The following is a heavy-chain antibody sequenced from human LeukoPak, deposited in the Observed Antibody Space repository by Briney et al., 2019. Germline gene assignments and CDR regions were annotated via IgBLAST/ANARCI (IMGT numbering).Heavy chain of an antibody. Sequence: PGGSLRLSCAASGFTFSSYGMHWVRQAPGKGLEWVAVIGYDGSNKYYADSVKGRFTIFRDNSKNTLYLQMNSLRAEDTAVYYCAKDYSIGYGGIADDYWGQGTLVTVSS. V-gene: IGHV3-33*06. CDR2: IGYDGSNK. CDR3: AKDYSIGYGGIADDY. CDR1: GFTFSSYG. J-gene: IGHJ4*02. D-gene: IGHD2-15*01.